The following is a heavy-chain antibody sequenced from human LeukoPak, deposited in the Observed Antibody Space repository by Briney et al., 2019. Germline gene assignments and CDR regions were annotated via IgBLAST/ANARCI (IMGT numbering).Heavy chain of an antibody. CDR2: IYYSGST. V-gene: IGHV4-59*01. J-gene: IGHJ4*02. D-gene: IGHD6-13*01. CDR3: ARGAYSSSWYPSYFDY. Sequence: SETLSLTCTVSGGSISSYYWSWIRQPPGEGLEWIGYIYYSGSTNYNPSLKGRVTISVDTSKNQFSLKLSSVTAADTAVYYCARGAYSSSWYPSYFDYWGQGTLVTVSS. CDR1: GGSISSYY.